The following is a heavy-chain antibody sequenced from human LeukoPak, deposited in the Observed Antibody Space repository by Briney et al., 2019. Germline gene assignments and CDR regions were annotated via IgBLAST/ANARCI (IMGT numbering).Heavy chain of an antibody. D-gene: IGHD2-15*01. CDR3: ARVASHCSGGSCYSFDAFDI. Sequence: GASVKVSCKASGYTFTCYYMHWVRQAPGQGLEWMGWINPNSGGTNYAQKFQGWVTKTRDTSISTAYMELSRLRSDDTAVYYCARVASHCSGGSCYSFDAFDIWGQGTMVTVSS. CDR1: GYTFTCYY. CDR2: INPNSGGT. V-gene: IGHV1-2*04. J-gene: IGHJ3*02.